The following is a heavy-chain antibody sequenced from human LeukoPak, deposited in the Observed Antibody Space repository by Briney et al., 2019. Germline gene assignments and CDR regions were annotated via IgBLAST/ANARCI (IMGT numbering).Heavy chain of an antibody. Sequence: ASVKVSRELSRYTLTELSMHWVRQAPGTEREGMGGFDPEDGETIYAQKFPGRVTMTEDTSTDTAYMYLSSLRSEDTAVYYCATERCSRGSCYSRSDAFDIWGEGTMVTVSS. CDR2: FDPEDGET. D-gene: IGHD2-15*01. CDR1: RYTLTELS. CDR3: ATERCSRGSCYSRSDAFDI. V-gene: IGHV1-24*01. J-gene: IGHJ3*02.